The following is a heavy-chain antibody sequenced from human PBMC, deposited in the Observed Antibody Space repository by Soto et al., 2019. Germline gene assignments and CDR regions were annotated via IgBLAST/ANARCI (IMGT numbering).Heavy chain of an antibody. Sequence: GSLRLSCAASGFSFSDSGMHWVRQTPGKGLEWVALISFDGSHDFYAESVEGRFTISRDNSKNTLYLQMDSLRPEDTAVYYCAKSYTWPMDFWGQGTLVTVSS. V-gene: IGHV3-30*18. CDR1: GFSFSDSG. J-gene: IGHJ4*02. CDR3: AKSYTWPMDF. D-gene: IGHD3-10*01. CDR2: ISFDGSHD.